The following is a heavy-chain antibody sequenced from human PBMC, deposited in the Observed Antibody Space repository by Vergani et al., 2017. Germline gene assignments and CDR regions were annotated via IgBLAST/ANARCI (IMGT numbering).Heavy chain of an antibody. V-gene: IGHV1-69*01. CDR1: GYTFTSYA. D-gene: IGHD2-15*01. CDR2: IIPIFGTA. J-gene: IGHJ6*03. Sequence: QVQLVQSGSELKKPGASVKVSCKASGYTFTSYAMNWVRQAPGQGLEWMGGIIPIFGTANYAQKFQGRVTITADESTSTAYMELSSLRSEDTAVYYCARAGIVVVVAANDYYMDVWGKGTTVTVSS. CDR3: ARAGIVVVVAANDYYMDV.